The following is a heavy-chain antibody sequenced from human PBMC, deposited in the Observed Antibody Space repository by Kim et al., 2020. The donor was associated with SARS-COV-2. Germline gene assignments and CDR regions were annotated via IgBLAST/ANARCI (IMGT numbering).Heavy chain of an antibody. V-gene: IGHV1-18*01. CDR3: ARDYSVTQYYFDY. CDR1: GYTFSTYG. Sequence: ASVKVSCKASGYTFSTYGISWVRQAPGQGLEWMGRISAYNGHTNYAQKLQGRVTVTTDTSTSTAYMELRSLRSDDTAVYYCARDYSVTQYYFDYWGQGTLVTVSS. D-gene: IGHD1-26*01. J-gene: IGHJ4*02. CDR2: ISAYNGHT.